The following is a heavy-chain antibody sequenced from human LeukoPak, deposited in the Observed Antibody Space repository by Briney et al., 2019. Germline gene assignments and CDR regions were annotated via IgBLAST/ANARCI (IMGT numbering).Heavy chain of an antibody. V-gene: IGHV1-46*01. D-gene: IGHD1-26*01. CDR1: GYTFTSYY. J-gene: IGHJ3*02. CDR2: INPSAGST. CDR3: AKGVGRVAFDI. Sequence: ASVKVSCKASGYTFTSYYMHWVRQPPGQGLEWVGIINPSAGSTSYAKNYKGRLTMTRDMPMTKVYMELSSRRSEDTAVYYCAKGVGRVAFDIWGQGTMVTVSS.